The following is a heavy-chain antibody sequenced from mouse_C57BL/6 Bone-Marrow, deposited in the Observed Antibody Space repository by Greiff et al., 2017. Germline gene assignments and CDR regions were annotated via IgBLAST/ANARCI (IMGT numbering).Heavy chain of an antibody. V-gene: IGHV5-4*01. CDR1: GFTFSSYA. CDR3: ARRGLGTTVVEPFYWYFDV. CDR2: ISDGGSYT. Sequence: EVQRVESGGGLVKPGGSLKLSCAASGFTFSSYAMSWVRQTPEKRLEWVATISDGGSYTYYPDNVKGRFTISRDNAKNNLYLQMSHLKSEDTAMYYCARRGLGTTVVEPFYWYFDVWGTGTTVTVSS. J-gene: IGHJ1*03. D-gene: IGHD1-1*01.